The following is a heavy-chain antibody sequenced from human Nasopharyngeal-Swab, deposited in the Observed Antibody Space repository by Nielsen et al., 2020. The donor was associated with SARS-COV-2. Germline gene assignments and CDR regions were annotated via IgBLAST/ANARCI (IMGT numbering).Heavy chain of an antibody. V-gene: IGHV4-59*01. CDR2: MYDNEYT. J-gene: IGHJ3*02. CDR3: ARENWQLANVFDI. Sequence: SETLSLTCTVSGASMSGYSRSWIRQPPGKGLEWIAFMYDNEYTNYNPSLRGRATISLDTSKNQFSLKVTSVTAADTAVYYCARENWQLANVFDIWGQGTMVTVSS. D-gene: IGHD6-19*01. CDR1: GASMSGYS.